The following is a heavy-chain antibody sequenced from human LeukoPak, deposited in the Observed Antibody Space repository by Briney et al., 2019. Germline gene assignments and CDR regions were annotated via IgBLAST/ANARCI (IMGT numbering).Heavy chain of an antibody. CDR3: ARGRVGATLNY. Sequence: PSETLSLTCAVSGGSISSSNWWSWVRQPPGKGLEWIGEINHSGSTNYNPSLKSRVTISVDTSKNQFSLKLSSVTAADTAVYYCARGRVGATLNYWGQGTLVTVSS. V-gene: IGHV4-4*02. J-gene: IGHJ4*02. CDR1: GGSISSSNW. D-gene: IGHD1-26*01. CDR2: INHSGST.